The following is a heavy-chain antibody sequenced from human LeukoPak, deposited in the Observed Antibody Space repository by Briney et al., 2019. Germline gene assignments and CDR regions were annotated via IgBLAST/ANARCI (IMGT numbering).Heavy chain of an antibody. CDR2: IYHSGST. J-gene: IGHJ4*02. Sequence: SETLSLTCTVSGYSISSGYYWGWIRQPPGKGLEWIGSIYHSGSTYYNPSLKSRVTISVDTSENQFSLKLSSVTAADTAVYYCAAGSDYWGQGTLVTVSS. D-gene: IGHD6-13*01. V-gene: IGHV4-38-2*02. CDR1: GYSISSGYY. CDR3: AAGSDY.